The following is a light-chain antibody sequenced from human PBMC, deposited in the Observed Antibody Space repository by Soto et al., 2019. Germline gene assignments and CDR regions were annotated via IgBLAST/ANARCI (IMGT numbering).Light chain of an antibody. V-gene: IGKV4-1*01. CDR1: QSVLFSPNNKNY. J-gene: IGKJ1*01. CDR2: WAS. CDR3: QQYLSAPQT. Sequence: DIVMTESPDSLAVSLGERATINCKSSQSVLFSPNNKNYLAWYQQKPGQPPKLLIYWASTRESGVPDRFSGSGSRTDFTLTISSLQAEDVAFYYCQQYLSAPQTFGQGTKVEIK.